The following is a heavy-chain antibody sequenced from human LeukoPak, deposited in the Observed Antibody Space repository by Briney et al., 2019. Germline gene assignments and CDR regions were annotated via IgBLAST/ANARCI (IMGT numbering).Heavy chain of an antibody. Sequence: SETLSLTCTVSGASISSYYWTWIRQPPGEGLEWIGYIHYSGDTKCNPSLKSRVTISVDTSKNQVSLQLNSVTAADTAVYYCAGYCGGGSCADSWGQGTLVTVSS. CDR1: GASISSYY. CDR2: IHYSGDT. J-gene: IGHJ4*02. CDR3: AGYCGGGSCADS. D-gene: IGHD2-15*01. V-gene: IGHV4-59*08.